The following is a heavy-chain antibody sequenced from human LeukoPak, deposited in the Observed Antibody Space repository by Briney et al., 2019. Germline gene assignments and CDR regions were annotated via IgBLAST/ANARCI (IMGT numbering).Heavy chain of an antibody. D-gene: IGHD5-18*01. CDR2: MNPNSGNT. J-gene: IGHJ3*02. V-gene: IGHV1-8*01. CDR1: GYTFTSYD. CDR3: ARVTAMDDAFDI. Sequence: GASVKVSCKASGYTFTSYDINWVRQATGQGLEWMGWMNPNSGNTGYAQKFQGRVTMTRNTSISTAYMELSSLRSEDTAVYYCARVTAMDDAFDIWGQGTMVTVSS.